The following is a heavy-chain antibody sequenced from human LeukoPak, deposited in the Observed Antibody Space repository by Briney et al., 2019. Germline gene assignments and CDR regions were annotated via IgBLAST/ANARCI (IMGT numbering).Heavy chain of an antibody. V-gene: IGHV3-7*04. CDR1: RFTFSNYW. CDR2: INQDGSEK. CDR3: ARAKRNGFDI. Sequence: GGSLRLSCAASRFTFSNYWMSWVRQAPGKGLEWVANINQDGSEKYYVDSVKGRFTISRDNAKNSLYLQMNSLRAEDTAVYYCARAKRNGFDIWGQGTMVTVSS. J-gene: IGHJ3*02.